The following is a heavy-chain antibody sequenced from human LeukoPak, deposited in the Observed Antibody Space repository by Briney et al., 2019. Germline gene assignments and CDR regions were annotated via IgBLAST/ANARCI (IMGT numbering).Heavy chain of an antibody. CDR2: IYYSGST. V-gene: IGHV4-39*01. J-gene: IGHJ6*03. CDR3: ARHPEFTHGGILRRYYYNYMDV. CDR1: GGSISGSSYY. D-gene: IGHD2-15*01. Sequence: PSETLSLTCTVSGGSISGSSYYWGWIRQPPGKGLEWIGSIYYSGSTYYNPSLKSRVTISVDTSKNQFSLKLSSVTAADTAVYYCARHPEFTHGGILRRYYYNYMDVWGKGTTVTISS.